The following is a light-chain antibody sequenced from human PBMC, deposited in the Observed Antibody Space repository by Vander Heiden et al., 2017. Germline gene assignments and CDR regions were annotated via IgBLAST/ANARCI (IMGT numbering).Light chain of an antibody. J-gene: IGLJ1*01. CDR1: SSDVGAYIY. CDR2: DVS. Sequence: QSALPQPRSVSGSPGQSVTVSCTGTSSDVGAYIYVSWHQQHPGKAPKLMIYDVSQRPSGVPDRFSGSKSGNTASLTISGLQAEDEADYYCCSYAGDSYVFGTGTKVTVL. CDR3: CSYAGDSYV. V-gene: IGLV2-11*01.